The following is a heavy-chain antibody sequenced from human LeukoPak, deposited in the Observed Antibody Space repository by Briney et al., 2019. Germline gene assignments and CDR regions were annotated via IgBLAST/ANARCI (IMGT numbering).Heavy chain of an antibody. D-gene: IGHD6-19*01. CDR3: AREQEGIAVAGTLSDY. CDR2: ISGSGGST. V-gene: IGHV3-23*01. J-gene: IGHJ4*02. Sequence: GGSLRLSCTASGFTFSNYAMSWVRLAPGKGLEWVSAISGSGGSTYYADSVKGRFTISRDHSKNTLYLQMNSLRAEDTAVYYCAREQEGIAVAGTLSDYWGQGTLVTVSS. CDR1: GFTFSNYA.